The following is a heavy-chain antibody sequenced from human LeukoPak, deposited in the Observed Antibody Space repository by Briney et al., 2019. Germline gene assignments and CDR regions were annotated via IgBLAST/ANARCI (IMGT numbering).Heavy chain of an antibody. CDR3: ARDYSWGFDY. CDR2: IWYDGSNK. CDR1: GFTFCSYD. V-gene: IGHV3-33*01. Sequence: GRSLRLSCAASGFTFCSYDMHWVRQAPGKGLGWVAVIWYDGSNKYYADSVKGRFTISRDISKNTLYLQMNSLRAEDTAVYYCARDYSWGFDYCGQGTLVTVSS. D-gene: IGHD2-15*01. J-gene: IGHJ4*02.